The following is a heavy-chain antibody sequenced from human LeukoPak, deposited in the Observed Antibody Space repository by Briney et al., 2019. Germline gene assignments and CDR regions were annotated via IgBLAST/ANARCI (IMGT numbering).Heavy chain of an antibody. CDR2: ISYDGSNK. CDR1: GFTFSSYG. V-gene: IGHV3-30*18. J-gene: IGHJ4*02. CDR3: AQDWGYYDSSGYPTFYFDY. Sequence: GGSLRLSCAASGFTFSSYGMPWVRKAPGKGLEWVAVISYDGSNKYYADSVKGRFTISRDNSKNTLYLQMNSLRAEDTAVYYCAQDWGYYDSSGYPTFYFDYWGQGTLVTVSS. D-gene: IGHD3-22*01.